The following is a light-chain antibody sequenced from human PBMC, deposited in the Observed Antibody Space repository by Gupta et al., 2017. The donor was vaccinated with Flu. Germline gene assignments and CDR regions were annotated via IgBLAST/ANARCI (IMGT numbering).Light chain of an antibody. J-gene: IGLJ2*01. CDR2: DVS. Sequence: SITLPCTGTSRDVGCYNYVPWYQQHPGKAPQLMIYDVSNRPSGVSNRFSGSKSGNTASLTISGLQAEDEADYYCSSYTSSSTLVVLGGGTKLTVL. V-gene: IGLV2-14*04. CDR1: SRDVGCYNY. CDR3: SSYTSSSTLVV.